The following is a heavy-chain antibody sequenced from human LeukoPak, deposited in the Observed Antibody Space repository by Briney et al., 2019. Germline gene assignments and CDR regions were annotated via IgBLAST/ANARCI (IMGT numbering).Heavy chain of an antibody. Sequence: GGSLRLSCAASGFTFDAYAMHWVRQAPGKGLEWVSGISYNSDTIAYADSVKGRFTISRDNAKNSLYLQMTSLRAEDTAIYDCAKDYCGGDCYSGWYFDLWGRGTLVTVSS. CDR2: ISYNSDTI. V-gene: IGHV3-9*01. D-gene: IGHD2-21*02. J-gene: IGHJ2*01. CDR1: GFTFDAYA. CDR3: AKDYCGGDCYSGWYFDL.